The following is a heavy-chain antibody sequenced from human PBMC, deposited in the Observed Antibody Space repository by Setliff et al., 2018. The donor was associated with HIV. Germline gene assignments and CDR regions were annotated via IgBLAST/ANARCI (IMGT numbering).Heavy chain of an antibody. CDR3: ARGGGFWSGQLDY. J-gene: IGHJ4*02. Sequence: SETLSLTCAVYGGSLSDDYWSWIRQPPGKGLEWIGEINHRGLSNFNPSLKSRVSISVDTPRNQFSLKPTSVTAADTAVYYCARGGGFWSGQLDYWGQGTLVTVSS. CDR1: GGSLSDDY. D-gene: IGHD3-3*01. CDR2: INHRGLS. V-gene: IGHV4-34*01.